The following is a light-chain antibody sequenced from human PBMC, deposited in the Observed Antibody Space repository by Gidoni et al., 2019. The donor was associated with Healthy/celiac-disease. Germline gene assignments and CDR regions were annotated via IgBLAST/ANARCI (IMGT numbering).Light chain of an antibody. V-gene: IGKV1-39*01. J-gene: IGKJ2*01. Sequence: DIQMTQSPSSLSASVGDRVTITCRASQSISSYLNWYQQKPGKAPKLLIYAASILQSGVPSRFSGSGSATEFTLTISSLQPEDFATYYCQQSYSTLFRPGTKLEIQ. CDR2: AAS. CDR3: QQSYSTL. CDR1: QSISSY.